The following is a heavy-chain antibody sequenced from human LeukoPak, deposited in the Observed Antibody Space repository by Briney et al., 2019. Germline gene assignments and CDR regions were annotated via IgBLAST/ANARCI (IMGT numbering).Heavy chain of an antibody. CDR1: GGSISSSGYY. CDR2: IYYSGST. J-gene: IGHJ6*02. CDR3: ARMYYDFWSGYYPQEYYYGMDV. V-gene: IGHV4-39*01. Sequence: PSETLSLTCTVSGGSISSSGYYWGWIRQPPGKGLEWIGSIYYSGSTYYNPSLKSRVTISVDTSKNQFSLKLSSVTAADTAVYYCARMYYDFWSGYYPQEYYYGMDVWGQGTTVTVSS. D-gene: IGHD3-3*01.